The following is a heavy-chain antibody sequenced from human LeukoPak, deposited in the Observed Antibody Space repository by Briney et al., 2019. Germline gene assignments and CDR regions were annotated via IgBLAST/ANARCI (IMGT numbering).Heavy chain of an antibody. CDR2: LSGSGITT. CDR1: GFTFSNSA. J-gene: IGHJ4*02. V-gene: IGHV3-23*01. D-gene: IGHD3-10*01. CDR3: AKTGSALESLVGELLYFDY. Sequence: PGGSLRLSCAASGFTFSNSAMSWVRQAPGKGLEWVSTLSGSGITTYYADSVKGRFTISRDNSKNTLYLQMNSLRAEDTAVYYCAKTGSALESLVGELLYFDYWGQGTLVTVSS.